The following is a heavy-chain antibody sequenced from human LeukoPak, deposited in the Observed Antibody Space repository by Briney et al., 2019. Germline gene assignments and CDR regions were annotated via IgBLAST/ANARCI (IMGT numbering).Heavy chain of an antibody. D-gene: IGHD3-10*01. V-gene: IGHV3-11*01. CDR2: ITISGSAI. CDR3: ARGGKYYYGSGTYYSRTFDI. CDR1: GVSFSDYT. J-gene: IGHJ3*02. Sequence: GGSLRLSCAASGVSFSDYTMSWIRQAPGKGLEWISSITISGSAIYYADTLKGRVTLSRDNVKNSLYLQMNSLRDEDTAVYYCARGGKYYYGSGTYYSRTFDIWGQGTMVTVSS.